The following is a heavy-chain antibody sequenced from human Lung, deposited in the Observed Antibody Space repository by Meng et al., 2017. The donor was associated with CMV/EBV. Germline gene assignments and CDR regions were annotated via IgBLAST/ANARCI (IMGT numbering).Heavy chain of an antibody. V-gene: IGHV4-4*02. J-gene: IGHJ4*02. CDR1: GGSISSSNW. CDR3: ASFPPPGKQWLVTDY. Sequence: QVHLQEPGPGLVEPSGTLSLTCAVPGGSISSSNWWSWVRQPPGKGLEWIGEIYHSGSTNYNPSLKSRVTISVDKSKNQFSLKLSSVTAADTAVYYCASFPPPGKQWLVTDYWGQGTLVTVSS. D-gene: IGHD6-19*01. CDR2: IYHSGST.